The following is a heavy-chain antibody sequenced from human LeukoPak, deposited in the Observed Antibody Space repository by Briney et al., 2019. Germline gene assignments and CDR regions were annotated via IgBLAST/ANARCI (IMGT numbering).Heavy chain of an antibody. CDR2: INTSSGST. V-gene: IGHV1-46*01. CDR1: GYTFTSYY. D-gene: IGHD6-13*01. Sequence: ASVTVSCKASGYTFTSYYIHWVRQAPGQGLEWMGIINTSSGSTSYAQKFQGRVTMTRDMSTSKVYMELSSLTSEDTAVYYCARGGLTSTSWYPLDYWGQGTLVTVSS. J-gene: IGHJ4*02. CDR3: ARGGLTSTSWYPLDY.